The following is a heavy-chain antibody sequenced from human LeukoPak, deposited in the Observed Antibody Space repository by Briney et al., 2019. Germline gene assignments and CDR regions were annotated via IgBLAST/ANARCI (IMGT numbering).Heavy chain of an antibody. D-gene: IGHD3-22*01. CDR3: ARLPLYYYDSSGTYCDY. V-gene: IGHV5-51*01. CDR2: IYPGGSDT. J-gene: IGHJ4*02. Sequence: GESLKISCKGSGYSFTSYWIGWVRQMPGKGMEWMGIIYPGGSDTRYSPSVQGQVTISADKSISTAYLQWSSLKASDTAMYYCARLPLYYYDSSGTYCDYWGQGTLVTVSS. CDR1: GYSFTSYW.